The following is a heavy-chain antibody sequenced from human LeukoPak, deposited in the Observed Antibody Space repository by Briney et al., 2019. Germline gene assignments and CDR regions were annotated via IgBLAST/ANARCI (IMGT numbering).Heavy chain of an antibody. V-gene: IGHV4-30-4*01. CDR1: GGSISSGDYY. CDR3: ARERYYYDSSGYYNGGHYYYYGMDV. CDR2: IYYSGST. D-gene: IGHD3-22*01. J-gene: IGHJ6*02. Sequence: SETLSLTCTVSGGSISSGDYYWSWIRQPPGKGLEWIGYIYYSGSTYYNPSLKSRVTISVDTSKNQFSLKLSSVTAADTAVYYCARERYYYDSSGYYNGGHYYYYGMDVWGQGTTVTVSS.